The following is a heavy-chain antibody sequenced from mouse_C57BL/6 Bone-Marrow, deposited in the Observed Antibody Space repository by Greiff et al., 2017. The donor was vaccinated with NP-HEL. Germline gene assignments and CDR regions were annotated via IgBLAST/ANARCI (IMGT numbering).Heavy chain of an antibody. V-gene: IGHV10-1*01. D-gene: IGHD1-1*01. CDR2: IRSKSNNYAT. CDR3: VRHLTVVAKENYYAMDY. J-gene: IGHJ4*01. CDR1: GFSFNTYA. Sequence: EVKLVESGGGLVQPKGSLKLSCAASGFSFNTYAMNWVRQAPGKGLEWVARIRSKSNNYATYYADSVKDRFTISRDDSESMLYLQMNNLKTEDTAMYYCVRHLTVVAKENYYAMDYWGQGTSVTVSS.